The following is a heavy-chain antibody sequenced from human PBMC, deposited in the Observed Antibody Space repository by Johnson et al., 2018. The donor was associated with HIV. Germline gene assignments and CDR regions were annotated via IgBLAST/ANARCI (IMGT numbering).Heavy chain of an antibody. CDR3: ARDSGAPGNDAFDI. D-gene: IGHD1-26*01. J-gene: IGHJ3*02. V-gene: IGHV3-30*04. CDR2: ISYDGTNK. CDR1: GFTFSGSA. Sequence: QEQLVESGGGLVQPGGSLKLSCAASGFTFSGSAIHWVRQAPGKGLEWVAVISYDGTNKYYADSLKGRFTISRDNSKNTLYLQMNSLRPEDTALYFCARDSGAPGNDAFDIWGQGTMVTISS.